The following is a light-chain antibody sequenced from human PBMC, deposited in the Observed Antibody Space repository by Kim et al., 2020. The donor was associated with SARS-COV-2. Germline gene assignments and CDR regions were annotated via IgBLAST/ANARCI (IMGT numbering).Light chain of an antibody. J-gene: IGKJ1*01. CDR1: QSISSY. Sequence: SVGDRVTITCRASQSISSYLNWYQKKPGKAPKLLIYAAYSLQSGVSSRFSGSVSGTDFTLTISSLQPEDFASYYCQQSYSTPPRTFGQVTKLDIK. CDR2: AAY. V-gene: IGKV1-39*01. CDR3: QQSYSTPPRT.